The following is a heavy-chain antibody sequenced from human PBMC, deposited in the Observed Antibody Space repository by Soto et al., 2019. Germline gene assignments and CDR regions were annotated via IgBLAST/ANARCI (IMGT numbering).Heavy chain of an antibody. CDR1: GFTFSSYS. J-gene: IGHJ6*02. D-gene: IGHD2-2*01. Sequence: PGGSLRLSCAASGFTFSSYSMNWVRQAPGKGLEWVSSISSSSSYIYYADSVKGRFTISRENAKNSLYLQMNSLRAEDTAVYYCARDQVCRSTSCPGGMDVWGQGTTVTVSS. CDR3: ARDQVCRSTSCPGGMDV. CDR2: ISSSSSYI. V-gene: IGHV3-21*01.